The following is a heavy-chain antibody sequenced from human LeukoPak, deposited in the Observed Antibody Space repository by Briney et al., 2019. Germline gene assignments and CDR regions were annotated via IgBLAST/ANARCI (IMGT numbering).Heavy chain of an antibody. V-gene: IGHV1-8*03. Sequence: GASVKVSCKASGYTFTGYYMHWVRQAPGQGLEWMGWMNPNSGNGGYAQKFQGRVTITRNTSISTAYMELSSLRSEDTAVYYCARFLLATRRGNWFDPWGQGTLVIVSS. CDR3: ARFLLATRRGNWFDP. CDR1: GYTFTGYY. J-gene: IGHJ5*02. D-gene: IGHD6-6*01. CDR2: MNPNSGNG.